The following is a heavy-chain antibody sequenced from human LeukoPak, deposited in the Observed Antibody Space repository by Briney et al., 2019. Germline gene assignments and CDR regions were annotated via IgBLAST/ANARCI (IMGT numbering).Heavy chain of an antibody. CDR3: ARDSSGYYTGYFDY. CDR2: ISYDGSNK. Sequence: HPGGSLRLPCAASGFTFSSYAMHWVRQAPGKGLEWVAVISYDGSNKYYADSVKGRFTISRDNSKNTLYLQMNSLRAEDTAVYYCARDSSGYYTGYFDYWGQGTLVTVSS. J-gene: IGHJ4*02. V-gene: IGHV3-30*04. CDR1: GFTFSSYA. D-gene: IGHD3-3*01.